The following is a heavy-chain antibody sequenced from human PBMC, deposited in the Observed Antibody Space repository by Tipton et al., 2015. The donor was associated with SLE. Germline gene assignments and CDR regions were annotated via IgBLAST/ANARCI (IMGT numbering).Heavy chain of an antibody. J-gene: IGHJ5*02. CDR1: GFTFSNYG. V-gene: IGHV3-23*01. CDR3: AKDRYCGGGTCFASYFDL. CDR2: VSASGDSR. D-gene: IGHD2-21*01. Sequence: SLRLSCAASGFTFSNYGMSWVRQAPGKGLEWVSAVSASGDSRYYADSVKGRFTISRDNSKNTLSLQLNTLRADETAIYYCAKDRYCGGGTCFASYFDLWGQGTPVTVSS.